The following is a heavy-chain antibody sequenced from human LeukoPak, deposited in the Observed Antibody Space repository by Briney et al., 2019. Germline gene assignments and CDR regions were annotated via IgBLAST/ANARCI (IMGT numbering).Heavy chain of an antibody. CDR3: ARSGYSYGALDY. Sequence: GESLKISCKGSGYRFTTYWIGWVRQTPGKGLEWMGIIYPGDSDTRYSPSFQGQVTISADKSISTSYLQWSSLKASDTAMYYCARSGYSYGALDYWGQGTLVTVSS. D-gene: IGHD5-18*01. CDR2: IYPGDSDT. J-gene: IGHJ4*02. V-gene: IGHV5-51*01. CDR1: GYRFTTYW.